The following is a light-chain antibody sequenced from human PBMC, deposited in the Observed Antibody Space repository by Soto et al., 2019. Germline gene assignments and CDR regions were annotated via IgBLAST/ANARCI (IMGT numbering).Light chain of an antibody. Sequence: EIVMTQSPATLSVSPGARATLSCRASQSVSTYLAWYQQKPGQAPRLLIYGASSRATGIPDRFSGSGSGTDFTLTISRLEPEDSAVYYCQQYDSSPRTFGGGTKVDIK. J-gene: IGKJ4*01. CDR2: GAS. V-gene: IGKV3-20*01. CDR3: QQYDSSPRT. CDR1: QSVSTY.